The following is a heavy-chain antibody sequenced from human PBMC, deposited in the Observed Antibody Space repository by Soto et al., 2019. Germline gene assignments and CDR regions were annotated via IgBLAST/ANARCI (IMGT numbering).Heavy chain of an antibody. V-gene: IGHV3-11*06. D-gene: IGHD4-17*01. CDR2: ISGGSGYT. J-gene: IGHJ4*02. Sequence: QVQLVESGGGLVKPGGSLRLSCGASGFTLSDFHMSWIRQAPGKGLEWVSYISGGSGYTKYADPVKGRFTLSRDSAKHSLYLQMNSLRAEDTAVYYWAREYGRLDYWGQGTLVTVS. CDR3: AREYGRLDY. CDR1: GFTLSDFH.